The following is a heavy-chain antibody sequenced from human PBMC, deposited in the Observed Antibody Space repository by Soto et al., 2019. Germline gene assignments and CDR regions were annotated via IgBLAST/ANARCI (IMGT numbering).Heavy chain of an antibody. CDR2: IYYSGST. CDR1: GGSISSGGYY. Sequence: QVQLQESGPGLVKPSQTLSLTCTVSGGSISSGGYYWSWIRQHPGKGLEWIGYIYYSGSTYYNPSLKSRVTISVDTSKNPFSLKLSSVTAADTAVYSCARDRRGELHLDYWGQGTLVTVSS. CDR3: ARDRRGELHLDY. J-gene: IGHJ4*02. D-gene: IGHD1-26*01. V-gene: IGHV4-31*03.